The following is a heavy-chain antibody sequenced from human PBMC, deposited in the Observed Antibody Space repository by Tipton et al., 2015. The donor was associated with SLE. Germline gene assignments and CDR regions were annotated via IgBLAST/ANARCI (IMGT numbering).Heavy chain of an antibody. CDR2: IFYTGST. D-gene: IGHD3-10*01. CDR1: GGSINNYY. V-gene: IGHV4-59*07. Sequence: TLSLTCSVSGGSINNYYWNWIRQSPEKGLDWIGDIFYTGSTTYNPSLKSRVTISLDTSKNQFSLKLRSLTAADTAIYYCARSARGGFDLWGQGTMVTVSS. CDR3: ARSARGGFDL. J-gene: IGHJ3*01.